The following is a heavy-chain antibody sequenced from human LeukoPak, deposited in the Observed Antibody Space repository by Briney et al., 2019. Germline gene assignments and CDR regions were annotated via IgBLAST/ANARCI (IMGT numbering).Heavy chain of an antibody. CDR3: ARLDGDYDILTGYYNVMEFDY. D-gene: IGHD3-9*01. V-gene: IGHV4-34*01. Sequence: SETLSLTCAVYGGSFSGYYWSWIRQPPGKGLEWIGEINHSGSTNYNPSLKSRVTISVDTSKNQFSLKLSSVTAADTAVYYCARLDGDYDILTGYYNVMEFDYWGQGTLVTVSS. CDR2: INHSGST. J-gene: IGHJ4*02. CDR1: GGSFSGYY.